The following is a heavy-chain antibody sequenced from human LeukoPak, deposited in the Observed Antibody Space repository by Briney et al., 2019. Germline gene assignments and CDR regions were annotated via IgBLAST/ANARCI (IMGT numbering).Heavy chain of an antibody. V-gene: IGHV1-24*01. J-gene: IGHJ3*02. Sequence: GASVKVSCKISGYTLTELSMHWVRQAPGKGLEWMGGFDPEDGETIYAQKFQGRVTMTEDTSTDTAYMGLGSLRSEDTAVYYCATTSHGSGWYRDDAFDIWGQGTMVTVSS. CDR1: GYTLTELS. CDR3: ATTSHGSGWYRDDAFDI. D-gene: IGHD6-19*01. CDR2: FDPEDGET.